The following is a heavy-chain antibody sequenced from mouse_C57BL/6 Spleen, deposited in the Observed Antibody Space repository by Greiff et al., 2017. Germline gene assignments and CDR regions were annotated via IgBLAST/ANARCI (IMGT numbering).Heavy chain of an antibody. J-gene: IGHJ2*01. V-gene: IGHV1-7*01. Sequence: VQLQQSGAELAKPGASVKLSCKASGYTFTSYWMHWVKQRPGQGLEWIGYINPSSGYTKYNQKFKDKATLTADKSSSTAYMQLSSLTYEDSAVYYCARFPLITTGVDYYFDYWGQGPTLTVAS. CDR3: ARFPLITTGVDYYFDY. CDR1: GYTFTSYW. D-gene: IGHD1-1*01. CDR2: INPSSGYT.